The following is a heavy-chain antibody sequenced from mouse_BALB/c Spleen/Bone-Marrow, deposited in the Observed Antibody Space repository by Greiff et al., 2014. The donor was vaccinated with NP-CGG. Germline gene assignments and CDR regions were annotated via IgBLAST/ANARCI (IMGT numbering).Heavy chain of an antibody. CDR2: INPYNGGT. CDR3: ARGDYYGSSSFAY. V-gene: IGHV1-18*01. Sequence: VQLKESGPELVKPGASMKISCKASGYSFTGYTMNWVKQSHGKNLEWIGLINPYNGGTSYNQKFKGKATLTVDKSSSTAYMELPSLTSEDSAVYYCARGDYYGSSSFAYWGQGTLVTASA. D-gene: IGHD1-1*01. CDR1: GYSFTGYT. J-gene: IGHJ3*01.